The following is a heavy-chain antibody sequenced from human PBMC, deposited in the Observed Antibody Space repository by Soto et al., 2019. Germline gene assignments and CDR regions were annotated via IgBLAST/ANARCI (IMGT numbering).Heavy chain of an antibody. CDR1: GFTFSAYW. J-gene: IGHJ4*02. D-gene: IGHD6-19*01. V-gene: IGHV3-7*01. Sequence: EVQLVESGGALVQPGGSLRLSWLGSGFTFSAYWMTWVRQAPGRGREWVAVIKQDGGEKYYVDSVKGRFTISRDNAKNSLYLQMNSLRAEDTAVYFCAGGGGWVFDSWGQGTLVTVSS. CDR3: AGGGGWVFDS. CDR2: IKQDGGEK.